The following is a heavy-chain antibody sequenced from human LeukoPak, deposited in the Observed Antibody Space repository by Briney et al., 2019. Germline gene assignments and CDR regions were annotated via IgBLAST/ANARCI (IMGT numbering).Heavy chain of an antibody. CDR1: GFTFSVSG. CDR3: ARDKCGAYCGGD. D-gene: IGHD2-21*01. V-gene: IGHV3-23*01. J-gene: IGHJ4*02. CDR2: ISTGGDAT. Sequence: GGSLRLSCAASGFTFSVSGMTWVRQAPGKGLEWVSSISTGGDATYYTDSVKGRFTISRDNSKNTLYLQMNSLRTEDTAVYFCARDKCGAYCGGDWGQGTLVTVSS.